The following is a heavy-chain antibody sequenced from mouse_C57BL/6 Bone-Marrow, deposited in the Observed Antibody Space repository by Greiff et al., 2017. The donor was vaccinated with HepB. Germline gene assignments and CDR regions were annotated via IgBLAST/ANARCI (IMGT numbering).Heavy chain of an antibody. CDR1: GFTFSSYG. Sequence: EVQLVESGGDLVKPGGSLKLSCAASGFTFSSYGMSWVRQTPDKRLEWVATISSGGSYTYYPDSVKGRFTISRDNAKNTLYLQMSSLKSEDTAMYYCAGTGTCWYCDVWGTGTTVTVSS. D-gene: IGHD4-1*01. V-gene: IGHV5-6*01. J-gene: IGHJ1*03. CDR2: ISSGGSYT. CDR3: AGTGTCWYCDV.